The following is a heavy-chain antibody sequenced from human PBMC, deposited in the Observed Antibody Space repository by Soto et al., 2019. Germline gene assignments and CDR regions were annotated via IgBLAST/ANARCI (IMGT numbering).Heavy chain of an antibody. D-gene: IGHD3-9*01. CDR2: INPSGGST. J-gene: IGHJ6*02. Sequence: ASVKVSCKASGYTFTSYYMHWVRQAPGQGLEWMGIINPSGGSTSYAQKFQGRVTMTRDTSTSTVYMELSSLRSEDTAVYYCARDVKYYDILTGYYIPSTWHGMDVWGQGTTVTVSS. CDR3: ARDVKYYDILTGYYIPSTWHGMDV. V-gene: IGHV1-46*01. CDR1: GYTFTSYY.